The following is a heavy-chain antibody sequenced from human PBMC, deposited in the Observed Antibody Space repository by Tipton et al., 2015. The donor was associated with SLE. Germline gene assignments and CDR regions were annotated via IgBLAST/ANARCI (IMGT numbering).Heavy chain of an antibody. Sequence: TLSLTCTVSGGSISSSSYYWSWIRQPPGKGLEWIGYIYYSGSTNYNPSLKSRVTISVDTSKNQFSLKLSSVTAADTAVDYCARDWDGYGGWGYYFDYWGQGTLVTVSS. J-gene: IGHJ4*02. CDR1: GGSISSSSYY. V-gene: IGHV4-61*01. D-gene: IGHD4-23*01. CDR3: ARDWDGYGGWGYYFDY. CDR2: IYYSGST.